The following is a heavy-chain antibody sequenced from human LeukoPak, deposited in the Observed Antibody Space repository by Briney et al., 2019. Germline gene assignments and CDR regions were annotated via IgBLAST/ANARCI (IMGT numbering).Heavy chain of an antibody. D-gene: IGHD6-13*01. CDR1: GFTFSSYA. CDR2: ISGGGGIT. V-gene: IGHV3-23*01. J-gene: IGHJ6*04. CDR3: AKSRSGIAAAGINV. Sequence: GGSLRLSCAASGFTFSSYAMSWVRQAPGKGLEWVSTISGGGGITYYADSVKGRFSISRDDSKNTLYLQMNSLRAEDTAVHYCAKSRSGIAAAGINVWGKGTTVTVSS.